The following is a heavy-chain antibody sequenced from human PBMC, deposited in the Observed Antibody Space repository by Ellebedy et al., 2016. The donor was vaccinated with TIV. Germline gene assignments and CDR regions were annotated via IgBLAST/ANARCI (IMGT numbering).Heavy chain of an antibody. CDR2: ISAYNGHT. J-gene: IGHJ3*02. D-gene: IGHD5-24*01. Sequence: ASVKVSCKASGYTFTSHGISWVRQAPGQGLEWLGWISAYNGHTNYAQKIQGRVAMTTDTSTSTVYMELNSLRSEDTAMYYCARDLPDTRAPTSDVFDIWGQGTMVTVSS. V-gene: IGHV1-18*01. CDR1: GYTFTSHG. CDR3: ARDLPDTRAPTSDVFDI.